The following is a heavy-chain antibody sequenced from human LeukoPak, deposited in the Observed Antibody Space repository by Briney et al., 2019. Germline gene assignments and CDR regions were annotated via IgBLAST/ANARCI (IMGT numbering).Heavy chain of an antibody. CDR1: GLSLSTPGVG. Sequence: ESGPTLVKPTQTLTPTCTSAGLSLSTPGVGVGWVRQPPGEALEWLGFIYWDDEKRYNPSLKSRLTITKDMSKSQVVLRMTNMEAVDTATYYCTNAISGSYPYPFQHWGQGALVTVSS. J-gene: IGHJ1*01. CDR2: IYWDDEK. D-gene: IGHD3-22*01. V-gene: IGHV2-5*02. CDR3: TNAISGSYPYPFQH.